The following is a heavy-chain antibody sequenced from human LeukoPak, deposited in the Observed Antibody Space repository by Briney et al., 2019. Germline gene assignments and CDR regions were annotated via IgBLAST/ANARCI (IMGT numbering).Heavy chain of an antibody. Sequence: GGSLRLSCAASGFTFSSYSINWVRQAPGKGLEWVSSVSSTSSFIYYADSVRGRFTISRDNAKNSLYLQMNSLRAEDTAVYYCARDPPTIVVVPAAADYWGQGTLVTVSS. D-gene: IGHD2-2*01. J-gene: IGHJ4*02. V-gene: IGHV3-21*01. CDR3: ARDPPTIVVVPAAADY. CDR2: VSSTSSFI. CDR1: GFTFSSYS.